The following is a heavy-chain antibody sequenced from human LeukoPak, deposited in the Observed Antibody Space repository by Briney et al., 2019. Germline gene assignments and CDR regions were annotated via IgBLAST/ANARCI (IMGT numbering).Heavy chain of an antibody. D-gene: IGHD6-13*01. CDR2: IWYDGSNK. CDR3: ARGTWEQQLGY. V-gene: IGHV3-33*01. Sequence: GGSLRLSCAASGFTFSSYGMHWVRQAPGKGLEWVAVIWYDGSNKYYADSVKGRFTISRDNSKNTLYLQMNSLRAEDTAVYYCARGTWEQQLGYWGQGTLVTVSS. J-gene: IGHJ4*02. CDR1: GFTFSSYG.